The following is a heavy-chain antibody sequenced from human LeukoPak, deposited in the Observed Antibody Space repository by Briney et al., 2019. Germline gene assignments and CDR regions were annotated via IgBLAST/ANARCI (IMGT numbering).Heavy chain of an antibody. Sequence: PSETLSLTCTVSGGSISSYYWSWIRQPPGKGPEWIGYIYYSGSTNYNPSLKSRVTISVDTSKNQFSLKLSSVTAADTAVYYCARGGGRGYCSGGSCYSVAFDIWGQGTMVTVSS. CDR2: IYYSGST. D-gene: IGHD2-15*01. V-gene: IGHV4-59*01. CDR1: GGSISSYY. CDR3: ARGGGRGYCSGGSCYSVAFDI. J-gene: IGHJ3*02.